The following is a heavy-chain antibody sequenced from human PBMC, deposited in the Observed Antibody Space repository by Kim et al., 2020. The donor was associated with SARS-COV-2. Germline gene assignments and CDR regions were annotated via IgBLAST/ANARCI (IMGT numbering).Heavy chain of an antibody. J-gene: IGHJ4*02. CDR1: GGTFSSYA. D-gene: IGHD3-3*01. Sequence: SVKVSCKASGGTFSSYAISWVRQAPGQGLEWMGGIIPIFGTANYAQKFQGRVTITADESTSTAYMELSSLRSEDTAVYYCASGKLYYDFWSGYYHWGEGTLVTVSS. CDR3: ASGKLYYDFWSGYYH. CDR2: IIPIFGTA. V-gene: IGHV1-69*13.